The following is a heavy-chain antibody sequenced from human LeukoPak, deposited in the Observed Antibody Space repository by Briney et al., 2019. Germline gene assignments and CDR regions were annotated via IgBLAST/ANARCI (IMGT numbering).Heavy chain of an antibody. D-gene: IGHD3-3*01. J-gene: IGHJ4*02. CDR1: GSTFSSYA. CDR2: ISGSGGST. Sequence: GGSLRLSCAASGSTFSSYAMSWVRQAPGKGLEWVSAISGSGGSTYYADSVKGRFTISRDNSKNTLYLQMNSLRAEDTAVYYCAKRQYYDFWSGYYTFDYWGQGTLVTVSS. V-gene: IGHV3-23*01. CDR3: AKRQYYDFWSGYYTFDY.